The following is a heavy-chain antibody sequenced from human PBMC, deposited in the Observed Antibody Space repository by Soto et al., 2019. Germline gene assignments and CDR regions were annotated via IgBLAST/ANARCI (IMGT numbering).Heavy chain of an antibody. J-gene: IGHJ3*02. Sequence: PGESLKISCKGSGYSFTSYWIGWVRQMPGKGLEWMGIIYPGDSDTRYSPSFQGQVTISADKSINTAYLQWSSLKASDTAMYYCAGRYCSRGSCDDAFDIWGQGTMVTVSS. CDR1: GYSFTSYW. D-gene: IGHD2-15*01. CDR3: AGRYCSRGSCDDAFDI. CDR2: IYPGDSDT. V-gene: IGHV5-51*01.